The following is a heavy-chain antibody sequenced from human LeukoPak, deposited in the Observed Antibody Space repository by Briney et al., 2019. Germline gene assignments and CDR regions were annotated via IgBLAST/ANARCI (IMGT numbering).Heavy chain of an antibody. CDR3: AKESPPIEYYFDY. J-gene: IGHJ4*02. V-gene: IGHV3-30*02. Sequence: GGSLRLSCAASGFTFSNYGMHWVRQAPGKGLEWVAFIRYDGSNKYYADSVKGRFTISRDNSKNTLYLQMNSLRAEDTAVYYCAKESPPIEYYFDYWGQGTLVTVSS. D-gene: IGHD3-22*01. CDR2: IRYDGSNK. CDR1: GFTFSNYG.